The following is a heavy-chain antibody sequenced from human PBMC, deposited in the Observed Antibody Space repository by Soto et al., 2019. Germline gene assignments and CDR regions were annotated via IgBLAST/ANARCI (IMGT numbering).Heavy chain of an antibody. Sequence: QVQLVQSGAEVKKPGSSVKVSCKASGGTFSSYTISWVRQAPGQGLEWMGRIIPILGIANYAQKFQGRVTITADKSTSTAYMELSSLRSEDTAVYYCARERVAVALTLDSWGQGTLVTVSS. CDR1: GGTFSSYT. V-gene: IGHV1-69*08. D-gene: IGHD6-19*01. J-gene: IGHJ4*02. CDR3: ARERVAVALTLDS. CDR2: IIPILGIA.